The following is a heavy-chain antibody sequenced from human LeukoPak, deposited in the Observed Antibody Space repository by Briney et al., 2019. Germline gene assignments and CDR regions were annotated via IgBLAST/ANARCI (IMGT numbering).Heavy chain of an antibody. V-gene: IGHV1-2*02. Sequence: ASVKVSCKASGYTFTGYYMHWVRQAPGQGLEWMGWINPNSGGTNYAQKFQGRVTMTRDTSISTAYMELSRLRSDDTAVYYCATALYSSGWYYYGMDVWGQGTTVTVSS. D-gene: IGHD6-19*01. J-gene: IGHJ6*02. CDR3: ATALYSSGWYYYGMDV. CDR1: GYTFTGYY. CDR2: INPNSGGT.